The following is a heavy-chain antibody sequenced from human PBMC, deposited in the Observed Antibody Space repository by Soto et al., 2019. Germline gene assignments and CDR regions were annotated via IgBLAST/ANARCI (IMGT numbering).Heavy chain of an antibody. D-gene: IGHD3-22*01. CDR3: ARGNHYYDSSGYPYYFDY. V-gene: IGHV3-33*01. J-gene: IGHJ4*02. CDR1: GFTFSSYG. Sequence: PGGSLRLSCAASGFTFSSYGMHWVRQAPGKGLEWVAVIWYDGSNKYYADSVKGRFTISRDNSMNTLYLQMNSLRAEDTAVYYCARGNHYYDSSGYPYYFDYWGQGTLVTVSS. CDR2: IWYDGSNK.